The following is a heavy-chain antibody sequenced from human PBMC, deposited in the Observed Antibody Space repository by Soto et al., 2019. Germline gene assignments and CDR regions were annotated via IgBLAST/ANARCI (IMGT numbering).Heavy chain of an antibody. J-gene: IGHJ6*03. D-gene: IGHD2-2*01. CDR1: GFTFSSYG. Sequence: GGSLRLSCAASGFTFSSYGMHWVRQAPGKGLEWVAVIWYDGSNKYYADSVKGRFTISRDNSKNTLYLQMNSLRAEDTAVYYCARDNADIVSSMAPHYYYYMDVWGKGTTVTVSS. CDR2: IWYDGSNK. CDR3: ARDNADIVSSMAPHYYYYMDV. V-gene: IGHV3-33*01.